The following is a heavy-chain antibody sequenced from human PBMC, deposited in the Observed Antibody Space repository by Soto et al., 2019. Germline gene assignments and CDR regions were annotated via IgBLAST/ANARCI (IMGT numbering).Heavy chain of an antibody. Sequence: EVRLLESGGDLVQPGASLRLSCVASGFPFSSYAMTWVRQSPGKGLEWVAGVSGSGGAIYYADSLRGRFTISRANSKNTVYLQMNSLRAEDTGVYYCAKDRDSRNIYYYYYYMDVWGNGTTVTVS. CDR2: VSGSGGAI. CDR1: GFPFSSYA. J-gene: IGHJ6*03. D-gene: IGHD2-15*01. CDR3: AKDRDSRNIYYYYYYMDV. V-gene: IGHV3-23*01.